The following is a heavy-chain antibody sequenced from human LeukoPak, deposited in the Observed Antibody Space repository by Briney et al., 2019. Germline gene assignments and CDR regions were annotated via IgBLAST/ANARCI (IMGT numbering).Heavy chain of an antibody. J-gene: IGHJ4*02. CDR2: IYHSGSA. V-gene: IGHV4-30-2*01. CDR3: ARGWVAAAGLDY. D-gene: IGHD6-13*01. CDR1: GGSISNGGYS. Sequence: SETLSLTCTVSGGSISNGGYSWSWIRQPPGKGLEWIGYIYHSGSAYYNPSLKSRVSISVDTSKNQFSLKLSSVTAADTAVYYCARGWVAAAGLDYWGQGTLVTVSS.